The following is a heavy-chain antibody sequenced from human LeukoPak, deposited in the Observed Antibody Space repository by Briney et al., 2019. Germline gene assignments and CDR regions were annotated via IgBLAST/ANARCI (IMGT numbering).Heavy chain of an antibody. CDR3: VRGTGYLLFDN. J-gene: IGHJ4*02. Sequence: GGSLRLSCAASGFTFSSYWMHWVRQAPGKGLVWVSRISTDGSRTTYADTVKGRFTISGDNAKDTLYLQMNSLTVEDTAMYYCVRGTGYLLFDNWGQGTLVTVSS. CDR2: ISTDGSRT. V-gene: IGHV3-74*01. CDR1: GFTFSSYW. D-gene: IGHD6-25*01.